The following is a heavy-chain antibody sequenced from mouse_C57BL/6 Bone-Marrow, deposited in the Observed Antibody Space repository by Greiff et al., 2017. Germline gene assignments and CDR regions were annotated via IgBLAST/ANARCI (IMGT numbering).Heavy chain of an antibody. CDR1: GFNIKDDY. J-gene: IGHJ4*01. CDR2: IDPENGDT. Sequence: VQLQQSGAELVRPGASVKLSCTASGFNIKDDYMHWVKPRPAQGLAWIGWIDPENGDTEYASKFQGKATITADPSSNTAYLQLSSLTSEDTAVYYCTSITTVAYYAMDYWGRGTSVTVSS. D-gene: IGHD1-1*01. CDR3: TSITTVAYYAMDY. V-gene: IGHV14-4*01.